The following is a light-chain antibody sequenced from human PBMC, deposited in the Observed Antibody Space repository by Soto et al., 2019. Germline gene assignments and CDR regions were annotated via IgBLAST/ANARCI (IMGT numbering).Light chain of an antibody. V-gene: IGLV3-21*02. Sequence: SYELTQPPSLSVAPGQTARITCGGNNIGSQSVHWYQQKPGQAPVLVVYDDNDRPSGIPERFSGSNSGNTATLTISRVEAGDEADYYCQVWDSSSDICVFGTGTKVTVL. CDR3: QVWDSSSDICV. CDR2: DDN. CDR1: NIGSQS. J-gene: IGLJ1*01.